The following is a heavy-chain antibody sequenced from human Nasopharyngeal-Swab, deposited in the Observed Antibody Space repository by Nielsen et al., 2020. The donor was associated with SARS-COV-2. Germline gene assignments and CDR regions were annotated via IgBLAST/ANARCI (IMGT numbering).Heavy chain of an antibody. J-gene: IGHJ4*01. CDR1: GFSFRDYG. CDR2: IWYDGIKK. CDR3: ARDSDNNSQYSQFDY. D-gene: IGHD2-15*01. Sequence: GESLKISCVASGFSFRDYGMHWVRQTPGKGLEGVAVIWYDGIKKYYGDAVKGRFTISRDISMNTLYLQINSLRVEDTAVYYYARDSDNNSQYSQFDYWGQGTQVTVSS. V-gene: IGHV3-33*01.